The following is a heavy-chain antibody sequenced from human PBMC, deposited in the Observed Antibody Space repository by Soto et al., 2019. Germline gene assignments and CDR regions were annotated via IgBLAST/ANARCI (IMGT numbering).Heavy chain of an antibody. D-gene: IGHD6-19*01. CDR3: GLTWRSSLLEVAGPGFEY. V-gene: IGHV3-30*03. CDR1: GFNFGVFG. Sequence: VQLLESGGGVVQPGGSLRLSCVASGFNFGVFGMHWVRQAPGKGLEWLSVLSYEGSEEYYADSVRGRFTISRDNSKNTLFLQMDSLRVDDTGVYYCGLTWRSSLLEVAGPGFEYWGQGTLVTVS. J-gene: IGHJ4*02. CDR2: LSYEGSEE.